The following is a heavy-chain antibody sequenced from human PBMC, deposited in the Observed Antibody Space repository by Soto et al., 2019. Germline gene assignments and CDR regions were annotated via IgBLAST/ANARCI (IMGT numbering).Heavy chain of an antibody. CDR1: GDSVSSPYY. Sequence: QVQLQESGPGLVKPSGTLSLTCAVSGDSVSSPYYWCWVRQPPGKGLEWIGEGFHTGTTSCNPSLRSGVTISMDKSNNQFSLDLSSVTAADTAVYYCARSAGWYAVHSWGPGTLVIVSS. J-gene: IGHJ4*02. V-gene: IGHV4-4*02. CDR2: GFHTGTT. D-gene: IGHD6-19*01. CDR3: ARSAGWYAVHS.